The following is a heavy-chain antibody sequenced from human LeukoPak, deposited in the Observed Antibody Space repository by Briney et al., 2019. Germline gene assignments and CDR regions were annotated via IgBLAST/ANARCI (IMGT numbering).Heavy chain of an antibody. Sequence: GGSLRLSCAAPGFTFNSYTMNWVRQAPGKGLEWVSSISSSSSYIYYADSLKDRFTISRDNAKNSVSLQMNSLRAEDTAVYYCARDNYGDYGFDFWGQGTLVTVSS. J-gene: IGHJ4*02. CDR1: GFTFNSYT. D-gene: IGHD4-17*01. CDR2: ISSSSSYI. V-gene: IGHV3-21*01. CDR3: ARDNYGDYGFDF.